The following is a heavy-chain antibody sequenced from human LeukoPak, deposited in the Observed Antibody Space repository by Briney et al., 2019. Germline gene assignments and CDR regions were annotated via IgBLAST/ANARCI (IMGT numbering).Heavy chain of an antibody. V-gene: IGHV4-30-4*01. CDR2: IYYSGST. J-gene: IGHJ5*02. D-gene: IGHD2-2*01. CDR1: GGSISSGDYY. CDR3: ARGKQEDIVVVPAAMGFDP. Sequence: PSETLSLTCTVSGGSISSGDYYRSWTRQPPGKGLEWIGYIYYSGSTYYNPSLKSRVTISVDTSKNQFSLKLSSVTAADTAVYYCARGKQEDIVVVPAAMGFDPWGQGTLVTVSS.